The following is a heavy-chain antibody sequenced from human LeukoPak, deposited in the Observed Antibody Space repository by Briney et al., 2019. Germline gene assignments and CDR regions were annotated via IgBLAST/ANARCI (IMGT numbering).Heavy chain of an antibody. Sequence: SETLSLTCAVYGGSFSGYYWSWIRQPPGKGLEWIGEINHSGSTNYNPSLKSRVTISVDTSKNQFSLKLSSATAADTAVYYCARGGRTWFDPWGQGTLVTVSS. CDR2: INHSGST. CDR3: ARGGRTWFDP. CDR1: GGSFSGYY. V-gene: IGHV4-34*01. J-gene: IGHJ5*02.